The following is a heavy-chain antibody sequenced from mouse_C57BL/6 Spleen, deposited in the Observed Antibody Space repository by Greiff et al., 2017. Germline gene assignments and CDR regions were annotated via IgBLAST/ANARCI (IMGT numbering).Heavy chain of an antibody. Sequence: VQLKQSVAELVRPGASVKLSCTASGFNIKNTYMHWVKQRPEQGLEWIGRIDPANGNTKYAPKFQGKATITADPSSNTAYLPISSLTSADTAICYCASTTVVATDYWCQGTTRTVSS. CDR3: ASTTVVATDY. D-gene: IGHD1-1*01. CDR2: IDPANGNT. J-gene: IGHJ2*01. V-gene: IGHV14-3*01. CDR1: GFNIKNTY.